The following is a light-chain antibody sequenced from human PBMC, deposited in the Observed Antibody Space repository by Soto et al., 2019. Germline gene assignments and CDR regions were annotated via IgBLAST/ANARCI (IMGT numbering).Light chain of an antibody. Sequence: EIVMTQSPATLSVSPGERATLSCRASQSVSGNLAWYQQKPGEAPRLLIYGASTRATAIPARFSGSGSGTEFTLTISSLQSEDFVVYYCQQYNNWPPAFGQGTKVEIK. V-gene: IGKV3-15*01. CDR3: QQYNNWPPA. CDR2: GAS. J-gene: IGKJ1*01. CDR1: QSVSGN.